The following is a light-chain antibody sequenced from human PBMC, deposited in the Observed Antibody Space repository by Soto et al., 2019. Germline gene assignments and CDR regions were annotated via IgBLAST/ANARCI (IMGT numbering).Light chain of an antibody. CDR3: SSYAGSNNLEV. CDR1: SSDVGGYNY. V-gene: IGLV2-8*01. CDR2: EVS. J-gene: IGLJ1*01. Sequence: QSALTQPPSASGSPGQSVTISCTGTSSDVGGYNYVSWYQQHPGKAPKLMIYEVSKQPSGVPDRFSCSKSGYAASLTVSGLQAEDEADYDCSSYAGSNNLEVFGTGTKLTVL.